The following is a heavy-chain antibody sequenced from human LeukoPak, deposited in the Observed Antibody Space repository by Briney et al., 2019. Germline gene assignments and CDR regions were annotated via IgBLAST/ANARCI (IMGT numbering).Heavy chain of an antibody. D-gene: IGHD6-19*01. J-gene: IGHJ4*02. CDR1: GFTFSNYA. Sequence: GGSLRLSCAASGFTFSNYAMSWVRQAPGRGLEWVSAISGSGGSTHYADAVQGRFTISRDNSKNTLYLQMISLRAEDTAVYYCAKNTESYSSGWYGVWGQGTLDTVSS. V-gene: IGHV3-23*01. CDR3: AKNTESYSSGWYGV. CDR2: ISGSGGST.